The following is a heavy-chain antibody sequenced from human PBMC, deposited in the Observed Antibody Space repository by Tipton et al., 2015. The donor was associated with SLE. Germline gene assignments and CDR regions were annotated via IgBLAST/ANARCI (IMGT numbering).Heavy chain of an antibody. Sequence: SLRLSCAASGFTVSSNYMSWVRQAPGKGLEWVSVIYSGGSTYYADSVKGRFTISRDNSKNTLYLQMNSLRAEDTAVYYCARESRDWNYEGAFDIWGQGTMVTVSS. CDR3: ARESRDWNYEGAFDI. D-gene: IGHD1-7*01. CDR2: IYSGGST. V-gene: IGHV3-53*01. J-gene: IGHJ3*02. CDR1: GFTVSSNY.